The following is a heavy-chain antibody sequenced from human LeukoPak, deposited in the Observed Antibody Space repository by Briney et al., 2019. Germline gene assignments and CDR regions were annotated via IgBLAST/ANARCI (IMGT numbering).Heavy chain of an antibody. Sequence: GGSLRLSCAASGFTFSSYAISWVRQAPGQGLEWMGGIIPIFGTANYAQKSQGRVTITADESTSTAYMELSSLRSEDTAVYYCARTSGAAIAVAGTLGYWGQGTLVTVSS. J-gene: IGHJ4*02. CDR1: GFTFSSYA. D-gene: IGHD6-19*01. V-gene: IGHV1-69*01. CDR3: ARTSGAAIAVAGTLGY. CDR2: IIPIFGTA.